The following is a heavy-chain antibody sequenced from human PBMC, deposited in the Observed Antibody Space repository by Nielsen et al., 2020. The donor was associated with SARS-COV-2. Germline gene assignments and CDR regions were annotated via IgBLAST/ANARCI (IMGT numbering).Heavy chain of an antibody. D-gene: IGHD1-26*01. J-gene: IGHJ4*02. Sequence: SVKVSCKTSGGTFSSYGISWVRQAPGQGLEWMGGIIPIFGTANYAQKFQGRVTITADESTSTAYMELSSLRSEDTAVYYCARGRMGAPLDWGQGTLVTVSS. CDR1: GGTFSSYG. CDR2: IIPIFGTA. CDR3: ARGRMGAPLD. V-gene: IGHV1-69*13.